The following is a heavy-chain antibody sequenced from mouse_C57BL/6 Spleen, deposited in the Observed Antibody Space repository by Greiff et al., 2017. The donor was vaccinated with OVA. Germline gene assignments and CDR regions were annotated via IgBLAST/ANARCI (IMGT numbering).Heavy chain of an antibody. D-gene: IGHD2-1*01. CDR3: ARGHYGNLDY. Sequence: QVQLHQPGAELVRPGSSVKLSCKASGYTFTSYWMHWVKQRPIQGLEWIGNIDPSDSETHYNQKFKDKATLTVDKSSSTAYMQLSSLTSEDSAVYYCARGHYGNLDYWGQGTTLTVSS. CDR2: IDPSDSET. V-gene: IGHV1-52*01. J-gene: IGHJ2*01. CDR1: GYTFTSYW.